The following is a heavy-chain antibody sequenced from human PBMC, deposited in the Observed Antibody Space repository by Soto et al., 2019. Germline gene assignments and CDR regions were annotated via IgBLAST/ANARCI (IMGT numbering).Heavy chain of an antibody. CDR3: ARRGTYYYDSSGYYSWFDP. D-gene: IGHD3-22*01. J-gene: IGHJ5*02. CDR2: IYYSGST. CDR1: GDSLSSGDYY. Sequence: TSQTLSLTCSVSGDSLSSGDYYWSWNRQPPGKGLEWIGYIYYSGSTYYNPSLKSRVTISVDTSKNQFSLKLSSVTAADTAVYYCARRGTYYYDSSGYYSWFDPWGQGTLVTVSS. V-gene: IGHV4-30-4*01.